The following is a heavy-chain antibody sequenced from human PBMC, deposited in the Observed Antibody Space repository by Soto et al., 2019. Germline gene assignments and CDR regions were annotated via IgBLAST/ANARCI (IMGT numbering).Heavy chain of an antibody. Sequence: ASVKVSCKASGYTFTSYYMHWVRQAPGQGLEWMGIINPSGGSTSYARKFQGRVTMTRDTSTSTVYMELSSLRSEDTAVYYCARWRFTAMVPSRSYYFDYWGQGTLVTVSS. CDR1: GYTFTSYY. CDR2: INPSGGST. CDR3: ARWRFTAMVPSRSYYFDY. V-gene: IGHV1-46*01. D-gene: IGHD5-18*01. J-gene: IGHJ4*02.